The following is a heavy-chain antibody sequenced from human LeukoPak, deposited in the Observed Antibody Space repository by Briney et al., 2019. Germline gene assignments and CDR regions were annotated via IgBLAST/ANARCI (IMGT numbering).Heavy chain of an antibody. V-gene: IGHV3-7*01. D-gene: IGHD1-26*01. CDR3: ARDKIVGASKFDY. J-gene: IGHJ4*02. CDR2: IKQDESEK. CDR1: GFTFSNYW. Sequence: GGSLRLSCAVSGFTFSNYWMSWVRQAPGKGLEWVAHIKQDESEKYYVDSVKGRFTISRDDAKNSLYLQMNSLRAEDTAIYYCARDKIVGASKFDYWGQGTLVTVSS.